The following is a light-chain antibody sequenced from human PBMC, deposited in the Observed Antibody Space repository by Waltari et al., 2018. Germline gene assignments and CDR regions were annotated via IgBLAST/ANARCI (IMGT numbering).Light chain of an antibody. Sequence: QSALTPPRSVSGSPGQSVTISCTGNSRDVGGYPYVSWYQQHPGKAPKLIIYDVFERPSGVPDRFSGSKSGNTASLTVSGLQAEDEAEYYCCSYAGSYTFVFGTGTKVTVL. CDR3: CSYAGSYTFV. CDR2: DVF. J-gene: IGLJ1*01. CDR1: SRDVGGYPY. V-gene: IGLV2-11*01.